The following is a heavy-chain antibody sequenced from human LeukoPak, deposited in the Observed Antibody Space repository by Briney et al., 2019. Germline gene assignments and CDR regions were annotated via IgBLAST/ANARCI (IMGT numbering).Heavy chain of an antibody. Sequence: ASVKVSCKASGYIFTGYYMHWVRQAPGQGLEWMGWINPESGGTKYAQKFQGRVTLTRDTSINTAYMELTRLTSDDTAVYYCARPREDTTFLTNWFDPWGQGTLVTVS. J-gene: IGHJ5*02. CDR3: ARPREDTTFLTNWFDP. CDR1: GYIFTGYY. V-gene: IGHV1-2*02. CDR2: INPESGGT. D-gene: IGHD1-1*01.